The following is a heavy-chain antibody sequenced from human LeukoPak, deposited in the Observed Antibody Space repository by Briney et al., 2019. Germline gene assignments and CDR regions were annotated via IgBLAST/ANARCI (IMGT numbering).Heavy chain of an antibody. J-gene: IGHJ4*02. CDR2: IYYSGST. Sequence: SETLSLTCTVSGGSISSYYWSWIRQPPGKGLEWIGYIYYSGSTNYNPSLKSRVTISVDTSKNQFSLKLSSVTAADTAVYYCACQYCGGDCYNFDYWGQGTLVTVSS. CDR1: GGSISSYY. CDR3: ACQYCGGDCYNFDY. V-gene: IGHV4-59*08. D-gene: IGHD2-21*02.